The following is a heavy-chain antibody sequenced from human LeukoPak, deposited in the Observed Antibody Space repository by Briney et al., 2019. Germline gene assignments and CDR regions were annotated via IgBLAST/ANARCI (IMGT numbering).Heavy chain of an antibody. CDR2: IYPGDSDT. J-gene: IGHJ4*02. V-gene: IGHV5-51*01. Sequence: KSGECLKISCKGSGYSFTNYWIAWVRQMPGKGLEWMGIIYPGDSDTRYNPSFQGQVIISVDKSINTAYLQWSSLKASDTAMYYCARHSRDGYIGWGQGTLVTVSS. CDR3: ARHSRDGYIG. CDR1: GYSFTNYW. D-gene: IGHD5-24*01.